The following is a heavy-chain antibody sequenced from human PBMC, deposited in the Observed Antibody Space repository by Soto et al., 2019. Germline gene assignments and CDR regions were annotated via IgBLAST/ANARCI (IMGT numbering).Heavy chain of an antibody. CDR1: GYSFITYW. V-gene: IGHV5-51*01. J-gene: IGHJ6*02. CDR2: IYPGDSDT. Sequence: GESLKISCKASGYSFITYWIAWVRQMPGKGLEWMGIIYPGDSDTRYSPSFHGQVTISADESISTAYLQWSSLKASDTAMYYCARQSTGVAAAYYYYGMDVWGQGTTVTVSS. D-gene: IGHD2-15*01. CDR3: ARQSTGVAAAYYYYGMDV.